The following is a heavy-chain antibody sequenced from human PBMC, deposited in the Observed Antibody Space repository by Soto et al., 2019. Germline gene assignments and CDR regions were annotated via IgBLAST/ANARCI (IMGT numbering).Heavy chain of an antibody. Sequence: QVQLVESGGGVVQPGRSLRLSCAASGFTFSSYAMHWVRQAPGKGLEWVAVISYDGSDKYYADSVKGRFTISRDNSKNSLNLQMSSLRADDTDVYYCTKALGELSHESYDYWGQGTLITVSS. D-gene: IGHD3-16*02. CDR3: TKALGELSHESYDY. CDR2: ISYDGSDK. V-gene: IGHV3-30*18. CDR1: GFTFSSYA. J-gene: IGHJ4*02.